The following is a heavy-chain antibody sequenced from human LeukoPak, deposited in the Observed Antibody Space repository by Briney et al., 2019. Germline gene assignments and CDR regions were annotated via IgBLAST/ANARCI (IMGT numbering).Heavy chain of an antibody. CDR1: GFTFSRHD. V-gene: IGHV3-30*03. J-gene: IGHJ4*02. CDR2: ISYDGSNK. CDR3: ATLMTFPGGFDL. Sequence: PGGSLRLSCVASGFTFSRHDMNWVRQAPGKGLEWVAVISYDGSNKYYTDSVKGRFTISRDNAKNSLYLQMNSLRAEDTAVYYCATLMTFPGGFDLWGQGTLVTVSS. D-gene: IGHD2-21*01.